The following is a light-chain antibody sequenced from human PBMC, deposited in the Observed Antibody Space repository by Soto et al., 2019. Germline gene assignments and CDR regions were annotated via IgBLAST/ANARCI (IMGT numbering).Light chain of an antibody. CDR3: QQYNNWPTT. CDR2: CAS. CDR1: QSVSSN. Sequence: EIVMTQSAANLSVSPGERGSLXCRASQSVSSNMGWSQQKPGKAPRLLISCASTRATGTPASFSGSGSGTEFTRTISSRQSEDFAVYYGQQYNNWPTTFGQGTKVDI. V-gene: IGKV3-15*01. J-gene: IGKJ1*01.